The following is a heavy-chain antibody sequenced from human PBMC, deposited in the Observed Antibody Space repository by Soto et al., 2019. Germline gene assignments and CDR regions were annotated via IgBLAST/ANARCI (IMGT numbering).Heavy chain of an antibody. CDR1: GGTFSSYA. Sequence: GASVKVSCKASGGTFSSYAISWVRQAPGQGLEWMGGIIPIFGTANYAQKFQGRVTITADESTSTAYMELSSLRSEDTAVYYCACSGGYDSSGYYAPAGCWGQGTLVTVSS. J-gene: IGHJ4*02. CDR3: ACSGGYDSSGYYAPAGC. CDR2: IIPIFGTA. D-gene: IGHD3-22*01. V-gene: IGHV1-69*13.